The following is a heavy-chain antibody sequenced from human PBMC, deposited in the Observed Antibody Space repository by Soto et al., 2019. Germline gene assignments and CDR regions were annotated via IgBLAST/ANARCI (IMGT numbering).Heavy chain of an antibody. CDR3: ARFPFDRSSWTNPRYFDY. CDR2: INQSGFT. D-gene: IGHD6-13*01. J-gene: IGHJ4*02. V-gene: IGHV4-34*01. CDR1: GGSFSGYY. Sequence: QVQLQQWRAGLLKPAETLSLTCAVYGGSFSGYYWTWIRQPPGKGLEWIGEINQSGFTNYNPSLESRVTMSVDTSKNQFSLRLSSVTAADTAVYYCARFPFDRSSWTNPRYFDYWGQGTLVTVSS.